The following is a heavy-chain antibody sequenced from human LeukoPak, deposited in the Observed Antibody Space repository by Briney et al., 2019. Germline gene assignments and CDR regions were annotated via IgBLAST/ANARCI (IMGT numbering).Heavy chain of an antibody. CDR1: GFTSGNYW. V-gene: IGHV3-74*01. CDR2: IDDDGTDT. Sequence: GGSLRLSCVASGFTSGNYWMHWVRQAPGKGPEWVSRIDDDGTDTHYAVSVKGRFTISRDNAKNTQYLQMNSLRGEDTAVYYCARGMLSSAGYHWYYYMDVWGKGAMVTVSS. J-gene: IGHJ6*03. CDR3: ARGMLSSAGYHWYYYMDV. D-gene: IGHD3-3*01.